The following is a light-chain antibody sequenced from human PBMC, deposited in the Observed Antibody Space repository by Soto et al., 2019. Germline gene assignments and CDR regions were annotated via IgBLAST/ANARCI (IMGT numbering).Light chain of an antibody. Sequence: EIVLIQSPATLSLSPGERATLSCRASQSVSSNLAWHQQNPGQAPRLLIFDASNRATGIPARFSGSGSGTDFILTISSLEPEDFAVYYCQQHSNWPLTFGGGTKVDIK. V-gene: IGKV3-11*01. CDR3: QQHSNWPLT. J-gene: IGKJ4*01. CDR2: DAS. CDR1: QSVSSN.